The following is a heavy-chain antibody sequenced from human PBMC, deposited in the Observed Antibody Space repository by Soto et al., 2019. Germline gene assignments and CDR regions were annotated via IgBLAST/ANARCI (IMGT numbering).Heavy chain of an antibody. CDR1: GFSLSTSGVG. CDR2: IYWDDDK. CDR3: AHSEWSYEEGYYGMDV. J-gene: IGHJ6*02. D-gene: IGHD1-26*01. V-gene: IGHV2-5*02. Sequence: SGPTLVNPTQTLTLTCTFSGFSLSTSGVGVGWIRQPPGKALEWLALIYWDDDKRYSPSLKSRLTITKDTSKNQVVLTMTNMDPVDTATYYCAHSEWSYEEGYYGMDVWGQGTTVTVSS.